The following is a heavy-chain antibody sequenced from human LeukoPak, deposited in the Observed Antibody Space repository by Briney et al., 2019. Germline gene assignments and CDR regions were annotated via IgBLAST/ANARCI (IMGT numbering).Heavy chain of an antibody. CDR1: GGSISSSSYY. Sequence: PSETLSLTCTVSGGSISSSSYYWGWIRQPPGKGLEWIGSIYYSGSTYYNPSLKSRDTISVDTSKNQFSLKLSSVTAADTAVYYCARVVEPQDSNYGDWFDPWGQGTLVTVSS. D-gene: IGHD4-11*01. CDR2: IYYSGST. J-gene: IGHJ5*02. CDR3: ARVVEPQDSNYGDWFDP. V-gene: IGHV4-39*07.